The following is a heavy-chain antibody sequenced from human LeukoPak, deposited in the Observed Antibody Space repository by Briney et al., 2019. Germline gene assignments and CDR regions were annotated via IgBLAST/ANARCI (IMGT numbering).Heavy chain of an antibody. D-gene: IGHD3-10*01. CDR2: IYYSGST. Sequence: PSETLSLTCTVSGSSISNYYWTWIRQPPGKGLEWIGYIYYSGSTNYNPSLRSRATISVDTSKKQFSLNLSSVTAADTALYYCARVATMVRGSNGMDVWGKGTTVTVSS. CDR1: GSSISNYY. J-gene: IGHJ6*04. V-gene: IGHV4-59*01. CDR3: ARVATMVRGSNGMDV.